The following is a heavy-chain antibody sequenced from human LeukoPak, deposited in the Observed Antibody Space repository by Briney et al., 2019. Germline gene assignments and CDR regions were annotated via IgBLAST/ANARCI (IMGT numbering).Heavy chain of an antibody. V-gene: IGHV1-18*01. CDR2: ISAYNGNT. D-gene: IGHD2-2*01. Sequence: ASVKVSCKASGYTFTSYGTSWVRQAPGQGLEWMGWISAYNGNTNYAQKLQGRVTMTTDTSTSTAYMELRSLRSDDTAVYYCARANIVVVPAADYWYFDLWGRGTLVTVSS. CDR1: GYTFTSYG. CDR3: ARANIVVVPAADYWYFDL. J-gene: IGHJ2*01.